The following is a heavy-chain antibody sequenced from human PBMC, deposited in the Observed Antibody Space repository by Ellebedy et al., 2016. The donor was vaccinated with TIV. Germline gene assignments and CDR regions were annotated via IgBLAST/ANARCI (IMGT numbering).Heavy chain of an antibody. CDR1: GGSISSYY. Sequence: GSLRLXXTVSGGSISSYYWSWIRQPPGKGLEWIGYIYYSGSTNYNPSLKSRVTISVDTSKNQFSLKLSSVTAADTAVYYCARGSGYRGFDYWGQGTLVTVSS. D-gene: IGHD3-3*01. V-gene: IGHV4-59*01. J-gene: IGHJ4*02. CDR2: IYYSGST. CDR3: ARGSGYRGFDY.